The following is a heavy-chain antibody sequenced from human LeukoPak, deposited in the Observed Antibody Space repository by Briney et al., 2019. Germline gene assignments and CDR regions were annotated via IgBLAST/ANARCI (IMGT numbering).Heavy chain of an antibody. CDR3: ARDFGEGIVVVVAATPNAFDI. V-gene: IGHV4-39*07. D-gene: IGHD2-15*01. CDR1: GGSISSSSYY. J-gene: IGHJ3*02. CDR2: IYYSGST. Sequence: SETLSLTCTVSGGSISSSSYYWGWIRQPPGKGLEWIGSIYYSGSTYYNPSLKSRVTISVDTSKNQFSLKLSSVTAADTAVYYCARDFGEGIVVVVAATPNAFDIWGQGTMVTVSS.